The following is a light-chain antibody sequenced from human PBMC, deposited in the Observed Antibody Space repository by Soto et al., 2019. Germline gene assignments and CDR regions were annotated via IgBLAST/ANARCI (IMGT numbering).Light chain of an antibody. CDR1: SSDVGSYNL. CDR2: EGS. V-gene: IGLV2-23*03. Sequence: QSALTQPASVSGSPGQSITISCTGTSSDVGSYNLVSWYQQHPGKAPKLMICEGSKRPSGVSNRFSGSKSGNTASLTISGLQAEDEADYYCSSYAGRSTFVVFGGGTKLTVL. J-gene: IGLJ2*01. CDR3: SSYAGRSTFVV.